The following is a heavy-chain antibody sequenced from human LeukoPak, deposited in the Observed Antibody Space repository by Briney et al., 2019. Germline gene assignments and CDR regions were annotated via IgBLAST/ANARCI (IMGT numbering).Heavy chain of an antibody. Sequence: SQTLSLTCAISGDSVSSNSAAWNWIRQSPSRGLEWLGRTYYRSSWYNDYAASVKSRITISPDTSKNQFSLLLSSVTPEDTAVYYCASMVGSYYYYGMDVWGQGTTVTVSS. V-gene: IGHV6-1*01. CDR3: ASMVGSYYYYGMDV. J-gene: IGHJ6*02. D-gene: IGHD3-10*01. CDR1: GDSVSSNSAA. CDR2: TYYRSSWYN.